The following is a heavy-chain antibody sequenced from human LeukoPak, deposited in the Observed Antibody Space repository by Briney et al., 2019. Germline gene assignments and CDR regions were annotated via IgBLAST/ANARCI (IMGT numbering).Heavy chain of an antibody. J-gene: IGHJ4*02. D-gene: IGHD6-6*01. CDR3: ATVRIAARPYFDY. V-gene: IGHV4-4*09. CDR1: GGSISSYY. CDR2: IYISGST. Sequence: SETLSLTCTVSGGSISSYYWSWIRQPPGKGLEWIGYIYISGSTNYSPSLKSRVTLSVDASRYQFSLKLSSVTAADTAVYYCATVRIAARPYFDYWGQGTLVTVSS.